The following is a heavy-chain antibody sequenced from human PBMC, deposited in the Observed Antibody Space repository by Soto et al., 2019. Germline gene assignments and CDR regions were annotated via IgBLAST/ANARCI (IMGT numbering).Heavy chain of an antibody. Sequence: QVQLVESGGGVVQPGRSLRLSCAASGFTFSSYGMHWVRQAPGKGLEWVAVIWYDGSNKYYADSVKGRFTISRDNSKNTLYLQMNSLRAEDTAVYYCARSIAAAGPYYYYYYGMDVWGQGTTVTVSS. D-gene: IGHD6-13*01. CDR2: IWYDGSNK. CDR3: ARSIAAAGPYYYYYYGMDV. V-gene: IGHV3-33*01. CDR1: GFTFSSYG. J-gene: IGHJ6*02.